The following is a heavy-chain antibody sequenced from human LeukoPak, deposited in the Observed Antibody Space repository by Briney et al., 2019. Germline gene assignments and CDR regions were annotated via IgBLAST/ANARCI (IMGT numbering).Heavy chain of an antibody. Sequence: SGGSLRLSCAASGFTFSNYAMHWVRQAPGKGLDWMAVISYDGRNKYHADSVKGRFTISRDNSKNTLYLQMNNLRAEDTAVYYCARDGSSGPADYYFDYWGQGTLVTVSS. CDR1: GFTFSNYA. CDR2: ISYDGRNK. V-gene: IGHV3-30*04. CDR3: ARDGSSGPADYYFDY. J-gene: IGHJ4*02. D-gene: IGHD3-22*01.